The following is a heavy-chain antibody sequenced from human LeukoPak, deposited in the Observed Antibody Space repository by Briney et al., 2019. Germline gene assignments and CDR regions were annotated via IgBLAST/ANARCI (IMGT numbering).Heavy chain of an antibody. CDR1: GFTFSAYS. J-gene: IGHJ4*02. V-gene: IGHV3-48*01. D-gene: IGHD4-11*01. CDR3: ARDPHSIPTYFDY. Sequence: PGGSLRLSCAASGFTFSAYSMNWVRQAPGKGLAWVSYISSSSTTIYYADSVKGRFTISRDNAKNSLYLQMNSLRAEDTAVYYCARDPHSIPTYFDYWGQGTLVTVSS. CDR2: ISSSSTTI.